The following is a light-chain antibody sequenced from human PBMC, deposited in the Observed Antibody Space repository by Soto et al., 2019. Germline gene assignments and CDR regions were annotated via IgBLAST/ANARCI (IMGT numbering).Light chain of an antibody. CDR1: QSVSSSS. J-gene: IGKJ5*01. Sequence: ETVLTQSPGTLSLSPGERATLSCRASQSVSSSSLAWYQQRPGQAPRLLIYGTSSRATGIPDRFSGSGSGTDFTLTISRLEPEDFAVYFWQRYGSSPLITFGQGTRLEIK. V-gene: IGKV3-20*01. CDR3: QRYGSSPLIT. CDR2: GTS.